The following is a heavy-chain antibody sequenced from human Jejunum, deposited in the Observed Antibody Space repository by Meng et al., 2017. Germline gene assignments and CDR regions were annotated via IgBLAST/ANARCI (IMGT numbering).Heavy chain of an antibody. CDR1: GYSFSTYW. Sequence: KVSCKGSGYSFSTYWIGWVRQMPGKGLEWMGIIYPGDSDTRYSPSFQGQVTISADKSISTTYLQWSSLKASDTAMYYCARVTRSGVISDGFNIWGQGTMVTVSS. CDR2: IYPGDSDT. CDR3: ARVTRSGVISDGFNI. V-gene: IGHV5-51*01. D-gene: IGHD2-15*01. J-gene: IGHJ3*02.